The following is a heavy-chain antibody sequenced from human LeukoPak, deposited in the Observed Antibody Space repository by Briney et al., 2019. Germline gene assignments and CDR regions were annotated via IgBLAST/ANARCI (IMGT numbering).Heavy chain of an antibody. CDR3: ATLAAGDWFDP. CDR2: INPSGGST. CDR1: GYTFTSYY. Sequence: ASAKVSCKASGYTFTSYYMHWVRQAPGQGLEWMGIINPSGGSTSYAQKFQGRVTMTRDTSTSTVYMELSSLRSEDTAVYYCATLAAGDWFDPWGQGTLVTVSS. V-gene: IGHV1-46*01. J-gene: IGHJ5*02. D-gene: IGHD3-10*01.